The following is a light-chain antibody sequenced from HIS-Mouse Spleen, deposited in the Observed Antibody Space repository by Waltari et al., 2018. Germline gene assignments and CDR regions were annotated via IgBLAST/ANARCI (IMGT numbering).Light chain of an antibody. CDR1: NIGSKS. CDR3: YSTDSSGNHRV. Sequence: SYVLTQPPSVSVAPGKTARITCGGNNIGSKSVHWYQQKPGQAPVLVVYDDSDRPSGSPERFSGSSSGTMATLTISGAQVEDEADYYCYSTDSSGNHRVFGGGTKLTVL. V-gene: IGLV3-21*01. J-gene: IGLJ2*01. CDR2: DDS.